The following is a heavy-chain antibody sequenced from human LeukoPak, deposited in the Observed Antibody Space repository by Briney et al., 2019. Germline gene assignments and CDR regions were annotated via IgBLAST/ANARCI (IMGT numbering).Heavy chain of an antibody. Sequence: GASVKVSCKASGESFNNYPIHWVRQAPGQGLEWMGIINPSGGSTSYAQKFQGRVTMTRDMSTSTVYTELSSLRSEDTAVYYCARGDTAMVTLVYWGQGTLVTVSS. CDR2: INPSGGST. V-gene: IGHV1-46*02. CDR3: ARGDTAMVTLVY. J-gene: IGHJ4*02. CDR1: GESFNNYP. D-gene: IGHD5-18*01.